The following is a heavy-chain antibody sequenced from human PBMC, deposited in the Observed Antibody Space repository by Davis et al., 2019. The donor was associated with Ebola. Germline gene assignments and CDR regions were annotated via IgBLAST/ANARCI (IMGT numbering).Heavy chain of an antibody. CDR1: GFTFSSYA. J-gene: IGHJ5*02. Sequence: GESLKISCAASGFTFSSYAMSWVRQAPGKGLEWVSAISGSGDSTYYADSVKGRFTISRDTSKNTLYLQMNSLRAEDTAVYYCAKFGSASGYYTGYWFDPWGQGTLVTVSS. CDR3: AKFGSASGYYTGYWFDP. D-gene: IGHD3-3*01. V-gene: IGHV3-23*01. CDR2: ISGSGDST.